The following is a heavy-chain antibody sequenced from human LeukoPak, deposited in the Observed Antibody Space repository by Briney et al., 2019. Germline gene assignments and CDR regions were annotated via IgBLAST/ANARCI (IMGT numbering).Heavy chain of an antibody. V-gene: IGHV1-46*01. Sequence: ASVKVSCKASGYTFTSYGISWVRQAPGQGLEWMGIINPSGGSTSYAQKFQGRVTMTRDMSTSTVYMELSSLRSEDTAVYYCARGGFYGDRVVDYWGQGTLVTVSS. CDR1: GYTFTSYG. D-gene: IGHD4-17*01. CDR2: INPSGGST. J-gene: IGHJ4*02. CDR3: ARGGFYGDRVVDY.